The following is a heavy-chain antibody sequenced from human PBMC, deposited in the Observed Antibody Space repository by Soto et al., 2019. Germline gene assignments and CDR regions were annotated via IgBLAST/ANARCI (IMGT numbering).Heavy chain of an antibody. CDR1: GFTFSSYS. Sequence: GGSLRLSCAASGFTFSSYSMNWVRQAPGKGLEWVSSISSSSSYIYYADSVKGRFTISRDNAKNSLYLQMSSLRAEDTAVYYCARVERYYDFWSGQVFDYWGQGTLVTVSS. CDR3: ARVERYYDFWSGQVFDY. D-gene: IGHD3-3*01. CDR2: ISSSSSYI. V-gene: IGHV3-21*01. J-gene: IGHJ4*02.